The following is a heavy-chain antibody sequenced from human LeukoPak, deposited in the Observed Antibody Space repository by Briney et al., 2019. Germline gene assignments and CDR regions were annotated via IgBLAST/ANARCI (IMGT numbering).Heavy chain of an antibody. D-gene: IGHD6-13*01. J-gene: IGHJ4*02. CDR1: GLTFSSYA. CDR2: ISYDGSNK. V-gene: IGHV3-30-3*01. CDR3: AKEWRFSSSWYQYYFDY. Sequence: GRSLRLSCAASGLTFSSYAMHWVRQAPGKGLEWVAVISYDGSNKYYADSVKGRFTISRDTSTNTLYLQLNSLRVDDTAVYFCAKEWRFSSSWYQYYFDYWGQGTLVTVSS.